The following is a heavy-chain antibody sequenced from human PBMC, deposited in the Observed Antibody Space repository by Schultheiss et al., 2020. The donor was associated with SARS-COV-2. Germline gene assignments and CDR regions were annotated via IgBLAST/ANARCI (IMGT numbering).Heavy chain of an antibody. V-gene: IGHV3-66*01. CDR3: ATYSSSHDAFDI. CDR1: GFTVSSNY. D-gene: IGHD6-6*01. Sequence: GGSLRLSCAASGFTVSSNYMSWVRQAPGKGLEWVSGISWNSGSIGYADSVKGRFTISRDNSKNTLYLQMNSLRAEDTAVYYCATYSSSHDAFDIWGQGTMVTVSS. J-gene: IGHJ3*02. CDR2: ISWNSGSI.